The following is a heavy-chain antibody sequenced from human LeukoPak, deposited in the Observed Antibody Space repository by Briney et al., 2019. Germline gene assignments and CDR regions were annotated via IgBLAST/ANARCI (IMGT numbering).Heavy chain of an antibody. D-gene: IGHD3-22*01. CDR2: ISFDGSNK. CDR3: AKDRNRVVSYDAFHI. J-gene: IGHJ3*02. Sequence: GGSLRLSCAASGLTFSAYGMHWVRQAPGKGLEWVAVISFDGSNKYYTDSVKGRFTVSRDNSENTLHLQMNSLRAEDTAVYYCAKDRNRVVSYDAFHIWGQGTMVIVSS. CDR1: GLTFSAYG. V-gene: IGHV3-30*18.